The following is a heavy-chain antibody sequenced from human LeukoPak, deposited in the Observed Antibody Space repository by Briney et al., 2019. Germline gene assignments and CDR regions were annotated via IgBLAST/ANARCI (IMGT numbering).Heavy chain of an antibody. Sequence: GGSLRLSCAASGFTFSSYSMNWVRQAPGKGLEWVSSISSSSSYIYYADSVKGRFTISRDNAKNSLYLQMNSLRAEDSAVYYCARYCTFRTCSGTKFDSWGQGTLVTVSS. V-gene: IGHV3-21*01. CDR1: GFTFSSYS. J-gene: IGHJ4*02. CDR3: ARYCTFRTCSGTKFDS. CDR2: ISSSSSYI. D-gene: IGHD1-1*01.